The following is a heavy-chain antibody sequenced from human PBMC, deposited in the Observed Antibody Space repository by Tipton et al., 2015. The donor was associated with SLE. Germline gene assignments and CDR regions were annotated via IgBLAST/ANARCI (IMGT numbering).Heavy chain of an antibody. D-gene: IGHD6-13*01. Sequence: TLSLTCAVYGGSFSGYYWSWIRQPAGKGLEWIGYIYTSGSTNYNPSLKSRVTISVDRSKNQFSLQLNSVTPEDTAVYYCARAEVGSSWNGDAFDIWGQGTMVTVSS. CDR3: ARAEVGSSWNGDAFDI. CDR2: IYTSGST. CDR1: GGSFSGYY. V-gene: IGHV4-4*09. J-gene: IGHJ3*02.